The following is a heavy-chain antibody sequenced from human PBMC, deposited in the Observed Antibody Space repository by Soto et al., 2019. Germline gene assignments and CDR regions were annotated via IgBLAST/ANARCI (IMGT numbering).Heavy chain of an antibody. D-gene: IGHD6-13*01. CDR2: IIPILGIA. V-gene: IGHV1-69*02. CDR1: GGTFSSYT. CDR3: ASQAAAGQWLVCSSYYYYYMDV. Sequence: QVQLVQSGAEVKKPGSSVKVSCKASGGTFSSYTISWVRQAPGQGLEWMGRIIPILGIANYAQKFQGRVTITADKSTSTAYMELSSLRSEDTAVYYCASQAAAGQWLVCSSYYYYYMDVWGKGTTVTVSS. J-gene: IGHJ6*03.